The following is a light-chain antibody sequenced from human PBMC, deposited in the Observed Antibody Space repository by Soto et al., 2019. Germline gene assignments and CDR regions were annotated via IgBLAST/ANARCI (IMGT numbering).Light chain of an antibody. V-gene: IGKV3-20*01. CDR2: GAS. CDR3: QHYGSSAFT. Sequence: EIVLTQSPGTLSLSAGERLTLSCRASQTVSSSYLAWYQQKPGQAPRLLVYGASSRATGIPEMFSGGGAGTDFTLTFCSLEPVYFAVYYCQHYGSSAFTFCPGTKVHI. J-gene: IGKJ3*01. CDR1: QTVSSSY.